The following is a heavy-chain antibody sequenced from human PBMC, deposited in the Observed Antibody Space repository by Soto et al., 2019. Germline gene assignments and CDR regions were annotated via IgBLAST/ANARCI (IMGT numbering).Heavy chain of an antibody. CDR3: ARARMVRGVPTHFDY. V-gene: IGHV3-21*01. Sequence: VQLVESGGGLVKPGGSLRLSCAASGFTFSSYSMNWVRQAPGKGLEWVSSISSSSSYIYYADSVKGRFTISRDNAKNSLYLQMNSLRAEDTAVYYCARARMVRGVPTHFDYWGQGTLVTVSS. CDR1: GFTFSSYS. J-gene: IGHJ4*02. CDR2: ISSSSSYI. D-gene: IGHD3-10*01.